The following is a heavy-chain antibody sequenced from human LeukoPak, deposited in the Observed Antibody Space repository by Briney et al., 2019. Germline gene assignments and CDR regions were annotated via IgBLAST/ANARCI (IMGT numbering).Heavy chain of an antibody. CDR2: INHSGST. J-gene: IGHJ4*02. CDR1: GGSISSSNW. CDR3: ARGLRYGSGAFDY. Sequence: SGTLSLTCAVSGGSISSSNWWSWVRQPPGKGLEWIGEINHSGSTNYNPSLKSRVTISVDTSKNQFSLKLSSVTAADTAVYYCARGLRYGSGAFDYWGQGTLVTVSS. D-gene: IGHD3-10*01. V-gene: IGHV4-4*02.